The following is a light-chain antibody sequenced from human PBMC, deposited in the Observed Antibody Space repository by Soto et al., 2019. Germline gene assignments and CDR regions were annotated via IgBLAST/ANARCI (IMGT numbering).Light chain of an antibody. Sequence: DIQITQSPSTLSASVGDRVTITCRASQSVNWLAWYQQKPGKAPKLLIYKASSLEVGVPSRFSGSGSGTEFTLTISSLQPDDFATYYCQQYNSYRSWTFGQGTKVDIK. CDR2: KAS. CDR3: QQYNSYRSWT. V-gene: IGKV1-5*03. J-gene: IGKJ1*01. CDR1: QSVNW.